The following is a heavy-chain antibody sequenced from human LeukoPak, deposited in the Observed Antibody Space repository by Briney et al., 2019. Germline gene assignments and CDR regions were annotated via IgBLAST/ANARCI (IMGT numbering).Heavy chain of an antibody. J-gene: IGHJ5*02. V-gene: IGHV4-59*01. D-gene: IGHD2-2*01. CDR1: GGSISSYY. Sequence: PSETLSLTCTVSGGSISSYYWSWIRQPPGKGLEWIGYIYYSGSTNYNPSLKNRVTISVDTSKNQFSLKLSSVTAADTAVYYCARAFPYCSSTSCYSWFDPWGQGTLVTVSS. CDR3: ARAFPYCSSTSCYSWFDP. CDR2: IYYSGST.